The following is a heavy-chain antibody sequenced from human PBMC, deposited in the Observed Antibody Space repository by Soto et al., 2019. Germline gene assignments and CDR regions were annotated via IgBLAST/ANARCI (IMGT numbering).Heavy chain of an antibody. Sequence: QTLSLTCPIYGDSVSSNSAAWNWIRQSPSRVLEWLGRTYYRSKWYNDYAVSVKSRITINPDTSKNQFSLQLNSVTPEDTAVYYCARDFAAHNWNYGLYGMDVWGQGTTVTVSS. CDR1: GDSVSSNSAA. CDR3: ARDFAAHNWNYGLYGMDV. J-gene: IGHJ6*02. D-gene: IGHD1-7*01. CDR2: TYYRSKWYN. V-gene: IGHV6-1*01.